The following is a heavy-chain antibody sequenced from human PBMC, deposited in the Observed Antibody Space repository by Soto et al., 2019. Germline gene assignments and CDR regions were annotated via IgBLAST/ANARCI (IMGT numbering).Heavy chain of an antibody. J-gene: IGHJ4*02. D-gene: IGHD5-18*01. V-gene: IGHV3-15*01. Sequence: GGSLRLSCAASGFTFSNAWMSWVRQAPGKGLEWVGRIKSKTDGGTTDYAAPVKGRFTISRDDSKNTLYLQMNSLKTEDTAVYYCTTDRTAMAWGFDYWGQGTLVTVSS. CDR1: GFTFSNAW. CDR3: TTDRTAMAWGFDY. CDR2: IKSKTDGGTT.